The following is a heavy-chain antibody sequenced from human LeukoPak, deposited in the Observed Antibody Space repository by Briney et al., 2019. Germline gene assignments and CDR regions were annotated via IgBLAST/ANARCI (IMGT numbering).Heavy chain of an antibody. CDR3: TTGSDSSGYPSHHYYYYYMDV. V-gene: IGHV3-15*01. Sequence: GGSLRLSCAASGFTFSNAWMSWVRQAPGKGLEWVGRIKSKTDGGTTDYAAPVKGRFTISRDDSKNTLYLQMNSLKTEDTAVYYCTTGSDSSGYPSHHYYYYYMDVWGKGTTVTVSS. CDR1: GFTFSNAW. J-gene: IGHJ6*03. CDR2: IKSKTDGGTT. D-gene: IGHD3-22*01.